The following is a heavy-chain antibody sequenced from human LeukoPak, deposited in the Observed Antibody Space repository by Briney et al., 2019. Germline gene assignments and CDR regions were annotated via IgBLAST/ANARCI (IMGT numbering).Heavy chain of an antibody. Sequence: GGSLRLSCAASGFTFSSYGMHWVRQAPGKGLEWVAFIRYDGSNKYYADSVKGRFTISRDNSKNTLYLQMNSLRAEDTAVYYCARLPLSASGLSPVLHHLWFGELRNFDYWGQGTLVTVSS. CDR3: ARLPLSASGLSPVLHHLWFGELRNFDY. D-gene: IGHD3-10*01. CDR2: IRYDGSNK. J-gene: IGHJ4*02. V-gene: IGHV3-30*02. CDR1: GFTFSSYG.